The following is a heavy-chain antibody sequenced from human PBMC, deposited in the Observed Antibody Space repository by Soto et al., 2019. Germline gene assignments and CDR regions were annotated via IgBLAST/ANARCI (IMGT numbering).Heavy chain of an antibody. V-gene: IGHV1-69*01. CDR1: GGTFSSYA. CDR3: ASSLNYYDSSGYLYYFDY. J-gene: IGHJ4*02. D-gene: IGHD3-22*01. Sequence: QVQLVQSGAEVKKPGSSVKVSCEASGGTFSSYAISWVRQAPGQGLEWMGGIIPIFGTANYAQKFQGRVTITADESTSTAYMELSSLRSEDTAVYYCASSLNYYDSSGYLYYFDYWGQGTLVTVSS. CDR2: IIPIFGTA.